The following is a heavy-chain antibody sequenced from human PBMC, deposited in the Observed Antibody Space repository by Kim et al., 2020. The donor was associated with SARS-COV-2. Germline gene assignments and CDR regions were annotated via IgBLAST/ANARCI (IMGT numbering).Heavy chain of an antibody. D-gene: IGHD6-13*01. J-gene: IGHJ5*02. Sequence: SVKGRFTISRENAKNSLYLQMNSLGAGDTAVYYCARGRGAAAGKEDWFDPWGQGTLVTVSS. CDR3: ARGRGAAAGKEDWFDP. V-gene: IGHV3-13*01.